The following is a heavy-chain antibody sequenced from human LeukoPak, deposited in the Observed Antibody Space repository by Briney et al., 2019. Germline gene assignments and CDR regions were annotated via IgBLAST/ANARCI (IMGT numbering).Heavy chain of an antibody. CDR1: GFTFGDYS. V-gene: IGHV3-48*01. CDR2: ISHSII. CDR3: VRDHLYAFDY. J-gene: IGHJ4*02. Sequence: LGGSLRLSCAASGFTFGDYSLNWVRQAPGKGLEWISYISHSIIWYADSVKGRFTISRDNAKTSLYLQMNSLRAEDTAVYYCVRDHLYAFDYWGQGTLVTVSS. D-gene: IGHD3-16*01.